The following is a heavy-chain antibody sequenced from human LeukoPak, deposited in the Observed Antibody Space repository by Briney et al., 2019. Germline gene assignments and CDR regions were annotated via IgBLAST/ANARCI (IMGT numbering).Heavy chain of an antibody. V-gene: IGHV3-66*02. CDR3: AYSVWAFPTNAFDI. Sequence: RTGGSLRLSCAASGFTFSSHWMHWVRQAPGKGVEWVSVIYSGGSTYYADSVKGRFTISRDNSKNTLYLQMNSLRAEDTAVYYCAYSVWAFPTNAFDIWGQGTMVTVSS. CDR1: GFTFSSHW. CDR2: IYSGGST. D-gene: IGHD5-18*01. J-gene: IGHJ3*02.